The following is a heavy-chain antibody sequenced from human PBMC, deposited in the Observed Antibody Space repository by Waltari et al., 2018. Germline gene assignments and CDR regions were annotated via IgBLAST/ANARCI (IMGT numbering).Heavy chain of an antibody. Sequence: QVQLVQSGAEVKKAGSSVKVSCMASGVTFSSHLVSWVRQAPGQGLEWMGGIIPVFGTAKYAQKFQGRVTITADRSTSTAYMEMTSLRSDDMAVYYCASCFSTSCLISYYFYMDVWGQGTTVTVSS. D-gene: IGHD3-3*01. CDR2: IIPVFGTA. J-gene: IGHJ6*02. CDR1: GVTFSSHL. CDR3: ASCFSTSCLISYYFYMDV. V-gene: IGHV1-69*14.